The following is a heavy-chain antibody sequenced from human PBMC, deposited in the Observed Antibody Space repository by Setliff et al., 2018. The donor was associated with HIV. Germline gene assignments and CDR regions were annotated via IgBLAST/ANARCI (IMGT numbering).Heavy chain of an antibody. V-gene: IGHV4-31*03. CDR1: GVSVGSGDYY. Sequence: SETLSLTCSVSGVSVGSGDYYWHWSRQHPEKALEWIGYIFHSGDTYYNPSLKSRISMSVDTAKNQFSIELTSLTAADTAVYYCATRPSIAARPFDYWGQGMLVTVSS. D-gene: IGHD6-6*01. CDR2: IFHSGDT. CDR3: ATRPSIAARPFDY. J-gene: IGHJ4*02.